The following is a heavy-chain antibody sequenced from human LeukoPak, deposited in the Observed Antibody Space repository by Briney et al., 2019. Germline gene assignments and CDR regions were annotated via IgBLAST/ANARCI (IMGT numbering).Heavy chain of an antibody. J-gene: IGHJ6*03. CDR1: GFTFSSYG. Sequence: GGSLRLSCAASGFTFSSYGMSWVRQAPGKGLEWVSAISGSGGSTYYADSVKGRFTISRDNSKNTLYLQMNSLRAEDTAVYYCAKDHSPPFYYYYYYMDVWGKGTTVTVSS. CDR2: ISGSGGST. V-gene: IGHV3-23*01. CDR3: AKDHSPPFYYYYYYMDV.